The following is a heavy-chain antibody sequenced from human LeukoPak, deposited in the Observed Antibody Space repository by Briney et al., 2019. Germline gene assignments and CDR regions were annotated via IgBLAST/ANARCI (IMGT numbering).Heavy chain of an antibody. J-gene: IGHJ3*02. CDR1: GFNFDDYG. CDR3: AKDSSGYYDGAFDI. CDR2: INWNGGST. V-gene: IGHV3-20*04. Sequence: PGGSLRRSCAASGFNFDDYGMSWVRQAPGKGLEWVSGINWNGGSTGYADSVKGRFTISRGNAKNSLFLQMNSLRAEDTALYYCAKDSSGYYDGAFDIWGQGTMVTVSS. D-gene: IGHD3-22*01.